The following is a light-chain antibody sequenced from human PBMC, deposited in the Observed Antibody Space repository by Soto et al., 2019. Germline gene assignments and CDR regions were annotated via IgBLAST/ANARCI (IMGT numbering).Light chain of an antibody. CDR1: QSIANF. CDR3: QQYNSYSLT. CDR2: DAS. J-gene: IGKJ4*01. Sequence: DIQMTQSPSSLSASVGDRVTITCRASQSIANFLNWYQQKPGKAPKLLIYDASSLESGVPSRFSGSGSGTEFTLTISSLQPDDFATYYCQQYNSYSLTFGGGTKVDI. V-gene: IGKV1-5*01.